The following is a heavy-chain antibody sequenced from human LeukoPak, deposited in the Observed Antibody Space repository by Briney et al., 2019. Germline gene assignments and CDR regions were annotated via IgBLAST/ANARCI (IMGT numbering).Heavy chain of an antibody. V-gene: IGHV1-2*02. CDR1: GYTFIDYY. D-gene: IGHD3-16*01. Sequence: ASVKVSCKASGYTFIDYYIHWVRQAPGQGLEWMGWVNPNRGDTNYAQKFQGRVTMTTNTSISTAHMDLTRVTSGDTAVYYCARGTSWGHYWGQGTLLTVSS. J-gene: IGHJ4*02. CDR3: ARGTSWGHY. CDR2: VNPNRGDT.